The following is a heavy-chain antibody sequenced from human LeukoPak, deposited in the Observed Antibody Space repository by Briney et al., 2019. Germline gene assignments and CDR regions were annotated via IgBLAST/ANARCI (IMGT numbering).Heavy chain of an antibody. D-gene: IGHD6-19*01. J-gene: IGHJ5*02. CDR2: FNPRGSRA. CDR3: ARDQISSDWLSDNWFDP. Sequence: ASVKVSCKASGYTFNNYYMHWVRQAPGQGREWMGIFNPRGSRARYAQQFQGRLTMTGDTSTATVYMELSSLRSEDTAVYYCARDQISSDWLSDNWFDPWGQGTLVTVSS. CDR1: GYTFNNYY. V-gene: IGHV1-46*02.